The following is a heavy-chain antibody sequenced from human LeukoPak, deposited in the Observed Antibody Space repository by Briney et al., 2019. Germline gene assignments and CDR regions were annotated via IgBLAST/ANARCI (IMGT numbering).Heavy chain of an antibody. CDR2: INHSGST. J-gene: IGHJ4*02. Sequence: KPSETLSLTCAVYGGSFSGYYWSWIRQPPGKGLEWIGEINHSGSTNYNPSLKSRVTISVDTSKNQSSLKLSSVTAADTAVYYCATRRGYSYGARDYWGQGTLVTVSS. D-gene: IGHD5-18*01. V-gene: IGHV4-34*01. CDR1: GGSFSGYY. CDR3: ATRRGYSYGARDY.